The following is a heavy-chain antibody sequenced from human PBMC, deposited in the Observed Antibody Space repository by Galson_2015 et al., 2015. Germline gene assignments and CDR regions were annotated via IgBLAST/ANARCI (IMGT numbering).Heavy chain of an antibody. CDR3: ARDPLDYGDRFDY. D-gene: IGHD4-17*01. V-gene: IGHV3-48*02. Sequence: SLRLSCAASGFTFSSYSMNWVRQAPGKGLEWVSYISGSSSTIYYADSVKGRFTISRDNAKNSLYLQMNSLRDEDTAVYYCARDPLDYGDRFDYWGQGTLVTVSS. CDR2: ISGSSSTI. J-gene: IGHJ4*02. CDR1: GFTFSSYS.